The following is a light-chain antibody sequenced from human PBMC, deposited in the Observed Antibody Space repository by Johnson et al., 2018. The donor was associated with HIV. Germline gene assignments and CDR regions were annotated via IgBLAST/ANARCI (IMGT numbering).Light chain of an antibody. CDR2: ENN. Sequence: QSVLTQPPSVSAAPGQKVTIYCSGSRSSTGRNYASWYQQLPGTAPKLLIYENNKRPSWIPDRFSGSKSGTSATLGITGLQTGDEADYYCGTWDSSLSVYVFGTGTKVTVL. J-gene: IGLJ1*01. CDR3: GTWDSSLSVYV. V-gene: IGLV1-51*02. CDR1: RSSTGRNY.